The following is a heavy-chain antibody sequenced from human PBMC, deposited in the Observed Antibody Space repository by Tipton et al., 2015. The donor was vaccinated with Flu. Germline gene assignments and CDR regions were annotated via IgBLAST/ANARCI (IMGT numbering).Heavy chain of an antibody. D-gene: IGHD3-22*01. CDR3: ARDRSGYLLQPRYYFDY. CDR1: GYTFTSYY. J-gene: IGHJ4*02. V-gene: IGHV1-46*01. Sequence: QLVQSGAEVKKPGASVKVSCKASGYTFTSYYMHWVRQAPGQGLEWMGIINPSGGSTSYAQKFQGRVTMTRDTSTSTVYMELSSLRSEDTAVYYCARDRSGYLLQPRYYFDYWGQGTLVTVSS. CDR2: INPSGGST.